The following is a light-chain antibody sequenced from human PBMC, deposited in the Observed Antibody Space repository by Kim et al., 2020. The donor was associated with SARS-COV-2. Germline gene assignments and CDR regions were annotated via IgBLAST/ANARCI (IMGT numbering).Light chain of an antibody. V-gene: IGKV1-17*03. Sequence: DIQMTQSPLAISASVGDRVTITCRASQGISYYLAWFQQKPGKVPERLIYEASSLQSGVPSRFSGSGSGTEFTLTISSLQPEDFATYYCLQHSHYPVTLGQGTRLEIK. CDR3: LQHSHYPVT. CDR2: EAS. CDR1: QGISYY. J-gene: IGKJ5*01.